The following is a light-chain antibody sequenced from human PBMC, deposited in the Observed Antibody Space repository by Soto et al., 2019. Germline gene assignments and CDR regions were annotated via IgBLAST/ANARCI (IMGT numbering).Light chain of an antibody. Sequence: DIPMTQSPSTLSASVGDRVAITCRASQNINSKLAWYQKKPGKAPKLLISDAYSLESGVPSRFSGSGSGTEFSLTIGGQQPDDFATYYCQQYDTYFPYTFGQGTTLDIK. V-gene: IGKV1-5*01. CDR2: DAY. CDR1: QNINSK. CDR3: QQYDTYFPYT. J-gene: IGKJ2*01.